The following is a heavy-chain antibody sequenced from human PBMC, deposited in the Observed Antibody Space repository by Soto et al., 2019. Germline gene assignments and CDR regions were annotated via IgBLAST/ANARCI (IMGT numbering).Heavy chain of an antibody. D-gene: IGHD3-22*01. CDR2: ISGSGGST. V-gene: IGHV3-23*01. J-gene: IGHJ5*02. CDR3: AKVGYYDSSGHNWFDP. CDR1: GFTFSSYA. Sequence: GGSLRLSCAASGFTFSSYAMNWVRQAPGKGLEWVAVISGSGGSTYYADSVKGRFTISRDNSKNTLYRQMSSLRAEDTAVYYCAKVGYYDSSGHNWFDPWGQGTLVTVSS.